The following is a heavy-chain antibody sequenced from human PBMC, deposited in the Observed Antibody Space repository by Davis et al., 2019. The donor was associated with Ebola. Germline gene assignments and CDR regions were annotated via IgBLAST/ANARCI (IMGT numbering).Heavy chain of an antibody. CDR1: GFLFSNNA. D-gene: IGHD3-22*01. CDR2: ISYDGNDE. CDR3: AKAQFHFDSSGYSTYFGF. Sequence: PGGSLRLSCAASGFLFSNNAMHWVRQAPGKGLQWVAVISYDGNDEYYEESVKGRFTVSRDNSKNTVFLQIISLRAEDTAVYYCAKAQFHFDSSGYSTYFGFWGQGTLVIVSS. V-gene: IGHV3-30*18. J-gene: IGHJ4*02.